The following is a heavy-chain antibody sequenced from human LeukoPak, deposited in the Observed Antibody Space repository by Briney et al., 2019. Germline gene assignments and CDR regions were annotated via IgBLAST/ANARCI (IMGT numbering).Heavy chain of an antibody. CDR2: ISGSGGST. J-gene: IGHJ6*03. V-gene: IGHV3-23*01. CDR1: GFTFSSYG. Sequence: PGGTLRLSCAASGFTFSSYGMSWVRQAPGKGLEWVSAISGSGGSTYYADSVKGRFTISRDNSKNTLYLQMNSLRAEDTAVYYCAKAPYGSGAYYYYYYMDVWGKGTTVTISS. CDR3: AKAPYGSGAYYYYYYMDV. D-gene: IGHD3-10*01.